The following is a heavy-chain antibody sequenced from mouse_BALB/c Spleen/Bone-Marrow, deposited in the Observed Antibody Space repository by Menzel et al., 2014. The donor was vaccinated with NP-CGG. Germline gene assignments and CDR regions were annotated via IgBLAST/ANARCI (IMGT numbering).Heavy chain of an antibody. D-gene: IGHD2-3*01. CDR2: IDPANGNT. CDR3: ARRGDGYYACFAY. V-gene: IGHV14-3*02. Sequence: EVQRVESGAELVKPGASVKLSCTASGSNIKDTYMHWVKQRPEQGLEWIGRIDPANGNTKYDPKFQGKATITADTSSNTAYLQLSSLTSEDTAVYYCARRGDGYYACFAYWGQGTLVTVSA. J-gene: IGHJ3*01. CDR1: GSNIKDTY.